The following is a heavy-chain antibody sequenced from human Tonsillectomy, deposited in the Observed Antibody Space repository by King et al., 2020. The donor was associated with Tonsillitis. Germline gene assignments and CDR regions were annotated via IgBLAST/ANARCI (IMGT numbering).Heavy chain of an antibody. CDR3: ARGDDFGDY. CDR2: ISTYNGNT. J-gene: IGHJ4*02. CDR1: GYIFTNYG. Sequence: QLVQSGAEVKKPGAPVKVSCKASGYIFTNYGINWVRQAPGQGLEWMGWISTYNGNTNYAHDLQGRATMTTDTSTSTAYMEVRSLRSDDTAVYYCARGDDFGDYWGQGTLVTVSS. D-gene: IGHD4-17*01. V-gene: IGHV1-18*01.